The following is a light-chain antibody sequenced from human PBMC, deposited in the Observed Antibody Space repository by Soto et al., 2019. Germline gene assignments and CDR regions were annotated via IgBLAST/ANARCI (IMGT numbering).Light chain of an antibody. Sequence: EIVMTQSPATLSVSPGEGVTLSCRAGQSVRSNLAWYQQKPGQAPRLLIYGASTRATGIPARFSGSGSGTEFTLTISSLQSEDFAVYYCQQYDNSPLTFGGGTKVDIK. V-gene: IGKV3-15*01. J-gene: IGKJ4*01. CDR2: GAS. CDR3: QQYDNSPLT. CDR1: QSVRSN.